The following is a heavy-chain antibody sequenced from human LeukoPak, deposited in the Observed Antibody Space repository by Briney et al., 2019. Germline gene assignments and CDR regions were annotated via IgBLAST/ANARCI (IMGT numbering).Heavy chain of an antibody. CDR3: ARSYDRYFDY. J-gene: IGHJ4*02. CDR1: SYTFTNYA. CDR2: ISAYNGNT. D-gene: IGHD3-22*01. Sequence: ASVKVSCKASSYTFTNYAFTWVRQAPGQGLEWMGWISAYNGNTNYAQKLQGRVTMTTDTSTSTAYMELRSLRSDDTAVYYCARSYDRYFDYWGQGTLVTVSS. V-gene: IGHV1-18*01.